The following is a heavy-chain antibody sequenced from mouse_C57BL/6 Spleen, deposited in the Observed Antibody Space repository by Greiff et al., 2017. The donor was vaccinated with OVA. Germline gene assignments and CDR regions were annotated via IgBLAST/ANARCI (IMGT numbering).Heavy chain of an antibody. Sequence: ESGPGLVKPSQSLSLTCSVTGYSITSGYYWNWIRQFPGNKLEWMGYISYDGSNNYNPSLKNRISITRDTSKNQFFLKLNSVTTEDTATYYCAREVRAMDYWGQGTSVTVSS. J-gene: IGHJ4*01. CDR3: AREVRAMDY. D-gene: IGHD2-14*01. CDR1: GYSITSGYY. CDR2: ISYDGSN. V-gene: IGHV3-6*01.